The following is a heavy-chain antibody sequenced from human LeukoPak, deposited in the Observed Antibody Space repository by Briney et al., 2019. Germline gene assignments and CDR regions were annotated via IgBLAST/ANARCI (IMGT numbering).Heavy chain of an antibody. CDR1: GGSISSYY. Sequence: SETLSLTCTVSGGSISSYYWSWIRQPPGKGLEWIVYIYYSGSTNYNPSLKSRVTISVDTSKNQFSLKLSSVTAADTAVYYCARAGVVPAASWFDPWGQGTLVTVSS. J-gene: IGHJ5*02. D-gene: IGHD2-2*01. V-gene: IGHV4-59*01. CDR2: IYYSGST. CDR3: ARAGVVPAASWFDP.